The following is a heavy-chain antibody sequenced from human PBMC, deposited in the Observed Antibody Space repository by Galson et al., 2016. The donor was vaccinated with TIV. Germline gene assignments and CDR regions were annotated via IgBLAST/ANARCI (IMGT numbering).Heavy chain of an antibody. D-gene: IGHD5/OR15-5a*01. Sequence: QSGAEVKKTGQSLTISCKTSGYPFTTYWIGWVRQKPGKGLEWMGIIYPPDSETRYSPSFEGQVKISVDTSANTAYLHWDSLKISDSAIYYCARRHTVSSIGTGLNPWGQGTQVSVSS. J-gene: IGHJ1*01. CDR1: GYPFTTYW. CDR3: ARRHTVSSIGTGLNP. CDR2: IYPPDSET. V-gene: IGHV5-51*03.